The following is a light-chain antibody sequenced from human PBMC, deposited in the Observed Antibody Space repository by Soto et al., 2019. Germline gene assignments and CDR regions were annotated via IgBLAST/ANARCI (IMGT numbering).Light chain of an antibody. J-gene: IGKJ4*01. CDR3: QQYDSYQLT. CDR2: DVS. CDR1: QSINNL. Sequence: DVQMTQSPSTLSASVGDRVTITCRASQSINNLLAWYQQKPGKAPKFLIYDVSTLESWVASRFSGSRSWTEFTLTISSLQPEDFATYYCQQYDSYQLTFGGGTKVDIK. V-gene: IGKV1-5*01.